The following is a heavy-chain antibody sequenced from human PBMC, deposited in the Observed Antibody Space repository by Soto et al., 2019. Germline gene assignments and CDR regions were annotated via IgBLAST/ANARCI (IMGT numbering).Heavy chain of an antibody. Sequence: EVQLVESGGGLVQPGGSLKLSCVVSGFTFSGSAMHWVRQAFGKGLEWVGRIRSKSNNYATAYAASVKGRFTISRDHSKTTAYLQMSSLKTEDTDVYYCTSDYEAGSLWDKGSLVNVSS. CDR2: IRSKSNNYAT. CDR3: TSDYEAGSL. V-gene: IGHV3-73*02. J-gene: IGHJ4*02. D-gene: IGHD3-10*01. CDR1: GFTFSGSA.